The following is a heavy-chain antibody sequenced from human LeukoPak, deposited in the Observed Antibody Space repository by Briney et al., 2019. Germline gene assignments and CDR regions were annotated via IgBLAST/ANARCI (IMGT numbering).Heavy chain of an antibody. D-gene: IGHD4-17*01. V-gene: IGHV3-30-3*01. CDR3: ARDSPTVTLTREYYYGMDV. CDR1: GFTVSSNY. J-gene: IGHJ6*02. CDR2: ISYDGSNK. Sequence: GGSLRLSCAASGFTVSSNYMSWVRQAPGKGLEWVAVISYDGSNKYYADSVKGRFTISRDYSKNTLYLQMNSLRAEDTAVYYCARDSPTVTLTREYYYGMDVWGQGTTVTVSS.